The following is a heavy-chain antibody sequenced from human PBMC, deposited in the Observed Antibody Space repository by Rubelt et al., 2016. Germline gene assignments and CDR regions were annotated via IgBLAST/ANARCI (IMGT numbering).Heavy chain of an antibody. Sequence: RGLDWVSSISSSSDYIYYADSVKGRFTISRDNVKNSLYLQMNSLRAEDTAVYYCAKALGRQWLGSPVDYWGQGTLVTVSS. J-gene: IGHJ4*02. CDR2: ISSSSDYI. D-gene: IGHD6-19*01. CDR3: AKALGRQWLGSPVDY. V-gene: IGHV3-21*01.